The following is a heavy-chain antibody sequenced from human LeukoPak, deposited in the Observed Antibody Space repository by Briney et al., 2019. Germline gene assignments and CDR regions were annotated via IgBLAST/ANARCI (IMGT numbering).Heavy chain of an antibody. Sequence: NTSETLSLTCTVSGGSISSSSYYWGWIRQPPGKGLEWIGSLYFSGSTYYNPSLKSRVTISVDTSKNEFSLKLSSVTAADTAVYYCARAYHSSWYLNWFDPWGQGTLVTVSS. V-gene: IGHV4-39*07. J-gene: IGHJ5*02. D-gene: IGHD6-13*01. CDR3: ARAYHSSWYLNWFDP. CDR1: GGSISSSSYY. CDR2: LYFSGST.